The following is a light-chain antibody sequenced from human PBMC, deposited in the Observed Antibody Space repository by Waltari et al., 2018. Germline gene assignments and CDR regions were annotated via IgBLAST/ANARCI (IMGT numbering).Light chain of an antibody. CDR1: SSDVGGYNY. CDR3: SSYTSSSVVV. Sequence: QSDLTQPASVSGSPGQSITISCTGTSSDVGGYNYVNWYQQHPGKAPKLMIYDVSNRPSGVSNRFSGSKSGNTASLTISGLQAEDEADYYCSSYTSSSVVVFGGGTKLTVL. CDR2: DVS. V-gene: IGLV2-14*03. J-gene: IGLJ2*01.